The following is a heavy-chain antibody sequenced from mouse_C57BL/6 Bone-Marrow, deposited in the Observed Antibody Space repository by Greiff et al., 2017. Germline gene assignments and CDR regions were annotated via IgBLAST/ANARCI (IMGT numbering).Heavy chain of an antibody. Sequence: EVKLVESGPGLVKPSQSLSLTCSVTGYSITSGYYWNWIRQFPGNKLEWMGYISYDGSNNYNPSLKNRISITRDTSKNQFFLKLNSVTTEDTATYYCARDGVVHYFDYWGQGTTLTVSS. J-gene: IGHJ2*01. V-gene: IGHV3-6*01. CDR2: ISYDGSN. D-gene: IGHD1-1*01. CDR1: GYSITSGYY. CDR3: ARDGVVHYFDY.